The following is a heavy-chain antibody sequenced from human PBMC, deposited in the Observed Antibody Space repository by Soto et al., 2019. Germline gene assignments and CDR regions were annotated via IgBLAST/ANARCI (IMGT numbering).Heavy chain of an antibody. J-gene: IGHJ4*02. CDR3: ARDGLPMVRGVII. CDR2: INPSGGST. Sequence: ASVKVSCKASGYTFTSYYMHWVRQAPGQGLEWMGIINPSGGSTSYAQKFQDRVTMTRDTSTSTVYMELSSLRSEDTAVYYCARDGLPMVRGVIIWGQGTLVTVSS. V-gene: IGHV1-46*01. D-gene: IGHD3-10*01. CDR1: GYTFTSYY.